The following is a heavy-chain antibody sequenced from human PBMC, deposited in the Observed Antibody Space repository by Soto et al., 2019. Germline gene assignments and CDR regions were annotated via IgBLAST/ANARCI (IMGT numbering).Heavy chain of an antibody. Sequence: PGGSLRLSCAASGFTFSSYWMSWVRQAPGKGLEWVANIKQDGSEKYYVDSAKGRFTISRDNAKNSLYLQMNSLRAEDTAVYYCARDRRHYYDSSGYPWFDPWGQGTLVTVSS. J-gene: IGHJ5*02. D-gene: IGHD3-22*01. CDR2: IKQDGSEK. CDR3: ARDRRHYYDSSGYPWFDP. CDR1: GFTFSSYW. V-gene: IGHV3-7*03.